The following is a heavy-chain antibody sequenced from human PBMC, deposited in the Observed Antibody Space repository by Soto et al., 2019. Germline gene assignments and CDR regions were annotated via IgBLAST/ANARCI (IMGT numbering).Heavy chain of an antibody. Sequence: ASVKVSCKASGYTFTGYDMHWVRQAPGQGLEWMGWINPNSGGTNYAQKFQGWVTMTRDTSISTAYMELSRLRSDDTAVYYCARAATPGIAAAGLSVYWGQGTLVTVSS. CDR2: INPNSGGT. J-gene: IGHJ4*02. CDR1: GYTFTGYD. V-gene: IGHV1-2*04. D-gene: IGHD6-13*01. CDR3: ARAATPGIAAAGLSVY.